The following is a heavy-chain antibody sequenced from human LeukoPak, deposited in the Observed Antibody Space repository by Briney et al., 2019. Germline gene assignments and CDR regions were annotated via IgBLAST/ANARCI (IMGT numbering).Heavy chain of an antibody. CDR1: GYSISSGYY. Sequence: SEALSLTCTVSGYSISSGYYWGWIRQPPGKGLEWIGSIYHSGSTYYNPSLKSRVTISVDTSKNQFSLKLSSVTAADTAVYYCARGGGGYDYVWGSYRFDYWGQGTLVTVSS. CDR2: IYHSGST. CDR3: ARGGGGYDYVWGSYRFDY. J-gene: IGHJ4*02. V-gene: IGHV4-38-2*02. D-gene: IGHD3-16*02.